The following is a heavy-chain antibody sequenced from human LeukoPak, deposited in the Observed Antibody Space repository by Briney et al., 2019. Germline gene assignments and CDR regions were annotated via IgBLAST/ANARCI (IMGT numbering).Heavy chain of an antibody. CDR1: GGSFSGYY. D-gene: IGHD1-7*01. V-gene: IGHV4-34*01. J-gene: IGHJ4*02. CDR3: ARRVSGTIDY. CDR2: INHSGST. Sequence: PSETLSLTCAVYGGSFSGYYWSWLRQPPGKGLEWLGEINHSGSTNYNPSLKSRVTISVDTAKTQFSLKLSSVPAADTAVYYCARRVSGTIDYWGQGTLVTVSS.